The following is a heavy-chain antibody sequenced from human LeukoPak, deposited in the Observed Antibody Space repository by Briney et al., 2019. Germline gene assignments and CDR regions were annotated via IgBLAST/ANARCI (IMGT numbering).Heavy chain of an antibody. CDR2: ISSSSSYT. CDR3: ARATAYSIAAFDY. J-gene: IGHJ4*02. V-gene: IGHV3-21*01. CDR1: GFTFSSYS. Sequence: GGSLRLSCAASGFTFSSYSMNWVRQAPGKGLEWVSSISSSSSYTYYADSVKGRFTISRDNAKNSLYLQMNSLRAEDTAVYYCARATAYSIAAFDYWGQGTLVTVSS. D-gene: IGHD6-13*01.